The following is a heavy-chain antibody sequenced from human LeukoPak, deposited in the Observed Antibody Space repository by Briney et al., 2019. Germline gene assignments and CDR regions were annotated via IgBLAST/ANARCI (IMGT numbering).Heavy chain of an antibody. V-gene: IGHV3-64*01. Sequence: GGSLRLSCAASGFSFSRYWMSWVRQAPGKGLEYVSVISSNGGSTYYANSVKGRFTISRDNSKNTLYLQMGSLRAEDMAVYYCARGGTRYYFYYMDVWGKGTTVTVSS. CDR2: ISSNGGST. D-gene: IGHD3-16*01. J-gene: IGHJ6*03. CDR3: ARGGTRYYFYYMDV. CDR1: GFSFSRYW.